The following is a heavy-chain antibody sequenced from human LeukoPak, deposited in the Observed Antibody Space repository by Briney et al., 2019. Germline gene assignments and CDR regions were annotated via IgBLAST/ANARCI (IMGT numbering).Heavy chain of an antibody. CDR3: ARDLPRYHAFDI. CDR2: IYSGGST. CDR1: GFTVSSNY. Sequence: GGSLRLSCAASGFTVSSNYMSWVRQAPGKGLEWVSVIYSGGSTYYADSVKGRFTISRGNSKNTLYLQMNSLRAEDTAVYYCARDLPRYHAFDIWGQGTMVTVSS. V-gene: IGHV3-53*01. D-gene: IGHD2-2*02. J-gene: IGHJ3*02.